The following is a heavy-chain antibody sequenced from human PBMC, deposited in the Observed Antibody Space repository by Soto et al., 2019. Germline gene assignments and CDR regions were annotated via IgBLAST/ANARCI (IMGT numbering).Heavy chain of an antibody. Sequence: SETLSLTCAVYGGSFSGYYWSWIRQPPGKGLEWIGEINHSGSTNYNPSLKSRVTISVDTSKNQFSLKLSSVTAADTAVYYCARGSGWYTFDCWGKGTLVTVSS. CDR1: GGSFSGYY. J-gene: IGHJ4*02. CDR2: INHSGST. D-gene: IGHD6-19*01. CDR3: ARGSGWYTFDC. V-gene: IGHV4-34*01.